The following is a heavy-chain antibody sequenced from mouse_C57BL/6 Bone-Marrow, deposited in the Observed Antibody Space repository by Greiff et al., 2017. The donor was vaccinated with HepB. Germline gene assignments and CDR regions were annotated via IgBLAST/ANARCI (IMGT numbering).Heavy chain of an antibody. CDR3: TITMVTTGAMDY. CDR2: IDPETGGT. Sequence: VQLQQSGAELVRPGASVTLSCKASGYTFTDYEMHWVKQTPVHGLEWIGAIDPETGGTAYNQKFKGKAILTADKSSSTAYMELRSLTSEDSAVYYCTITMVTTGAMDYWGQGTSVTVSS. J-gene: IGHJ4*01. D-gene: IGHD2-2*01. V-gene: IGHV1-15*01. CDR1: GYTFTDYE.